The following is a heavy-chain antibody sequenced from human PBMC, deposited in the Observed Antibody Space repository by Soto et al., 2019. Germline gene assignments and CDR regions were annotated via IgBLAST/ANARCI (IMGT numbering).Heavy chain of an antibody. Sequence: GGSLRLSCAASGFTFSSYAMSWVRQAPGKGLEWVSAISGSGGSTYYEDSVKGRFTISRDNSKNTLYLQMNSLRAEDTAVYYCAKDLIRGYSYGPYYFDYWGQGTLVTVSS. CDR2: ISGSGGST. CDR1: GFTFSSYA. CDR3: AKDLIRGYSYGPYYFDY. J-gene: IGHJ4*02. V-gene: IGHV3-23*01. D-gene: IGHD5-18*01.